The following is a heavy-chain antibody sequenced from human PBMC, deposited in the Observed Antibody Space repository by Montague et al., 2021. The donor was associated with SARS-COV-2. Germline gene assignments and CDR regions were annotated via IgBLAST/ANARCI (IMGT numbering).Heavy chain of an antibody. J-gene: IGHJ4*02. V-gene: IGHV6-1*01. CDR1: GDSVSSPAAA. D-gene: IGHD6-19*01. CDR2: IHYRTEWHT. CDR3: VSGWTLFD. Sequence: CAISGDSVSSPAAAWNWLRQSPPRDLQWVGRIHYRTEWHTDYAVCVEGRLAIDAVTSNNQFSLQLHSVTPEDSAVYYSVSGWTLFDWGQGTLVTVS.